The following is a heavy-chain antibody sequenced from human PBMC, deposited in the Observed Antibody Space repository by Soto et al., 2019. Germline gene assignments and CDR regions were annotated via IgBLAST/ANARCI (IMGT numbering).Heavy chain of an antibody. V-gene: IGHV4-31*03. CDR1: GGSISSGGYY. D-gene: IGHD6-19*01. J-gene: IGHJ6*02. CDR3: ARGGESSGWYYYYGMDV. Sequence: SETLSLTCTVSGGSISSGGYYWSWIRQHPGKGLEWIGYIYYSGSTYYNPSLKSRVTISVDTSKNQFSLKLSSVTAADTVVYYCARGGESSGWYYYYGMDVWGQGTTVTVSS. CDR2: IYYSGST.